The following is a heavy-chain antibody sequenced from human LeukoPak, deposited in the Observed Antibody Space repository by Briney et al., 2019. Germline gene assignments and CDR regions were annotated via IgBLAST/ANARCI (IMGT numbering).Heavy chain of an antibody. CDR3: ARVGAVAGWDYYFDY. CDR1: GFTFSSYW. V-gene: IGHV3-7*01. J-gene: IGHJ4*02. D-gene: IGHD6-19*01. Sequence: GGSLRLSCAASGFTFSSYWMSWVRLAPGKGLECVDNIKQDGSEKYYVDSVKGRFTISRDNAKNSLYLQMNSLRAEDTAVYYCARVGAVAGWDYYFDYWGQGTLVTVSS. CDR2: IKQDGSEK.